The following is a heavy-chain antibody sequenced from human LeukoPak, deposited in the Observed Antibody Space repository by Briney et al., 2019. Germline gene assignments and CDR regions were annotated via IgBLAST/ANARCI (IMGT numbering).Heavy chain of an antibody. CDR2: ISGSGGST. CDR3: APRVEFYYYGMDV. Sequence: GGSLRLSCAASGFTFSSYAMSWVRQVPGKGLEWVSAISGSGGSTYYADSVKGRFTISRDNSKNTLYLQMNSLRAEDTAVYYCAPRVEFYYYGMDVWGQGTTVTVSS. CDR1: GFTFSSYA. D-gene: IGHD5-24*01. J-gene: IGHJ6*02. V-gene: IGHV3-23*01.